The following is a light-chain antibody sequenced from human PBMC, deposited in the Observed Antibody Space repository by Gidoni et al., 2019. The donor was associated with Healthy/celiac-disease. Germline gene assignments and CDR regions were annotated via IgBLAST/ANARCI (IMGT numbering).Light chain of an antibody. CDR1: QSISSW. Sequence: DIQMTQSPSTLSASVGDTVTITCRASQSISSWFAWYQQKPGKAPKRLIYKASSLESGVPSRCSGSGAGTEVTLTISSRQPDDFATDYCQQYNSYSRTFGQGTKVEIK. CDR3: QQYNSYSRT. J-gene: IGKJ1*01. CDR2: KAS. V-gene: IGKV1-5*03.